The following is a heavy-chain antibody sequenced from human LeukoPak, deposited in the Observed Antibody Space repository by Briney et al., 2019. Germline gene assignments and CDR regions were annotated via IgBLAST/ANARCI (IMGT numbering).Heavy chain of an antibody. CDR2: IYTSGST. V-gene: IGHV4-4*07. CDR3: ARAVEGIVATISYFDY. CDR1: GGSISSYY. Sequence: SETLSLTCTVSGGSISSYYWSWIRQPAGKGLEWIGRIYTSGSTNYNPSLKSRVTISVDRSKNQFSLKLSSVTAADTAVYYCARAVEGIVATISYFDYWGQGTLVTVSS. J-gene: IGHJ4*02. D-gene: IGHD5-12*01.